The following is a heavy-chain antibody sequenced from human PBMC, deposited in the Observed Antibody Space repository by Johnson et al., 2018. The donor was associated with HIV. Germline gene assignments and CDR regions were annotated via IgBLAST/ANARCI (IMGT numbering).Heavy chain of an antibody. J-gene: IGHJ3*02. V-gene: IGHV3-30*02. CDR3: AKVHIAARWSDAFDI. CDR1: GFTFSSYG. CDR2: IRYDGSNK. D-gene: IGHD6-6*01. Sequence: QVQLVESGGGVVQPGRSLRLSCAASGFTFSSYGMHWVRQAPGKGLEWVAFIRYDGSNKYYADSVKGRFTISRDNSKNTLFRQMNSLRAEDTAVYFCAKVHIAARWSDAFDIWGQGTMVTVSS.